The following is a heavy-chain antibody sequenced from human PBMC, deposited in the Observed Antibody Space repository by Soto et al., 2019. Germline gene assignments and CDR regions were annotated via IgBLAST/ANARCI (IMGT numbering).Heavy chain of an antibody. CDR1: GVTFSDYY. V-gene: IGHV3-11*06. D-gene: IGHD1-1*01. CDR2: ISGTSVYT. Sequence: QVQLVESGGGLVKPGGSLRLSCAVSGVTFSDYYMSWIRQAPGKGLEWVLYISGTSVYTNYADSVKGRFTISRDNAKNSVYLQMSSLRAEDTAVYYCARESEKGTTWFDPWGQGTLVIVSS. J-gene: IGHJ5*02. CDR3: ARESEKGTTWFDP.